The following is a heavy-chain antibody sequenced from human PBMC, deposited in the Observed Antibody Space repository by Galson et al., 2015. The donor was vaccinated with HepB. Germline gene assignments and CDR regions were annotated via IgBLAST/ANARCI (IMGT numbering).Heavy chain of an antibody. Sequence: SLRLSCAASGFTFSNAWMSWVRQAPGKGLEWVGRIKSKTDGGTTDYAAPVKGRFTISRDDSKNTLYLQMNSLKTEDTAVYYCTKLTYYYGSGSYYNRWGYYMDVWGKGTTVTVSS. CDR2: IKSKTDGGTT. V-gene: IGHV3-15*01. CDR3: TKLTYYYGSGSYYNRWGYYMDV. J-gene: IGHJ6*03. CDR1: GFTFSNAW. D-gene: IGHD3-10*01.